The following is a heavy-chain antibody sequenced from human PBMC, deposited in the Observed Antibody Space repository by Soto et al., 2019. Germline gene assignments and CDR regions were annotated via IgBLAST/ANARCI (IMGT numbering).Heavy chain of an antibody. V-gene: IGHV1-46*01. CDR1: GYTCINYY. J-gene: IGHJ6*02. Sequence: QVQPVQSGAEVKKPGASVAGSCKASGYTCINYYIHWVRQAPGQGLEWMGIINPNGGSTTYAQNFNGRVTMPRDTSTSTVYMELNSLRSEDTAVYFCASDGWFSALRVPFGMDVWGQGTTVTVSS. CDR2: INPNGGST. CDR3: ASDGWFSALRVPFGMDV. D-gene: IGHD3-10*01.